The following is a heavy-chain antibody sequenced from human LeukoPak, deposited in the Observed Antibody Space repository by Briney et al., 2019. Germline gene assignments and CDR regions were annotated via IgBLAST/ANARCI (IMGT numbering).Heavy chain of an antibody. D-gene: IGHD3-3*01. Sequence: SETLSLTCTVSGGSISSDGYYWSWIRQHPGEGLEWIGYIYYNGGTYYNPSLKSRVTISVDTSKNQFSLKLSSVTAADTAVYYCARELGSDDFSPAFDIWGQGTMVTVSS. CDR3: ARELGSDDFSPAFDI. J-gene: IGHJ3*02. V-gene: IGHV4-31*03. CDR2: IYYNGGT. CDR1: GGSISSDGYY.